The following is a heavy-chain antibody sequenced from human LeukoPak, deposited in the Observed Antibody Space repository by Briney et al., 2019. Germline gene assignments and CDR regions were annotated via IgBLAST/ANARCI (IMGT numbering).Heavy chain of an antibody. D-gene: IGHD3-22*01. CDR2: INTNTGSP. CDR3: ARGELAYYDSSGYWLFDAFDI. J-gene: IGHJ3*02. V-gene: IGHV7-4-1*02. Sequence: ASVKVSCKASGYTFTSYAMNWVRQAPGQGLEWMGWINTNTGSPTYAQGFTGRFVFSLDTSVSTAYLQLSSLKAEDTAVYYCARGELAYYDSSGYWLFDAFDIWGQGTMVTVSS. CDR1: GYTFTSYA.